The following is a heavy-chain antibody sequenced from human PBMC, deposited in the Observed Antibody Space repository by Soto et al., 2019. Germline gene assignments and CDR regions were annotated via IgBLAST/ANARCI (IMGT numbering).Heavy chain of an antibody. D-gene: IGHD1-1*01. J-gene: IGHJ3*02. Sequence: ASVKVSCKASGYTFTGYYMHWVRQAPGQGLEWMGWINPNSGGTNYAQKFQGWVTMTRDTSIRTAYMELSRLRSDDTAVYYCARVGSERDHDAFDIWGQGTMVTVSS. CDR3: ARVGSERDHDAFDI. CDR1: GYTFTGYY. CDR2: INPNSGGT. V-gene: IGHV1-2*04.